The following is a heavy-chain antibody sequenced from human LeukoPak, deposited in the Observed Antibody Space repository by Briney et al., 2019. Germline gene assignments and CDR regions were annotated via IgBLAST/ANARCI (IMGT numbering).Heavy chain of an antibody. V-gene: IGHV4-31*03. Sequence: SQTLSLTCTVSGGSISSGAYYWSWIRQHPGKGLEWIGYIYYSGNTYYNPSLKSRVTISADTSKNQFSLRLTSVTAADTAVNYCARDGGHSNSWYDYWGQGTLVTVSS. D-gene: IGHD6-13*01. J-gene: IGHJ4*02. CDR2: IYYSGNT. CDR1: GGSISSGAYY. CDR3: ARDGGHSNSWYDY.